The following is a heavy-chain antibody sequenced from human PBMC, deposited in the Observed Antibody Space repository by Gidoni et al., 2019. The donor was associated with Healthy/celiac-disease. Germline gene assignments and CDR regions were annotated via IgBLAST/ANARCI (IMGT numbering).Heavy chain of an antibody. CDR1: GFTFDEYA. D-gene: IGHD3-10*01. V-gene: IGHV3-9*01. J-gene: IGHJ6*03. Sequence: EVQLVESGGGLVQPGRSLRLSCPASGFTFDEYAMHWVRQAPGKGLEWVSGISWNSGSIGYADSVKGRFTISRDNAKNSLYLQMNSLRAEDTALYYCAKGRVEDYYYYMDVWGKGTTVTVSS. CDR2: ISWNSGSI. CDR3: AKGRVEDYYYYMDV.